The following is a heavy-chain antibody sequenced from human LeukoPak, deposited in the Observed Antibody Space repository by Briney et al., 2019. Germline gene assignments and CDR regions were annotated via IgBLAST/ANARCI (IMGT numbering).Heavy chain of an antibody. CDR3: ARGGGYSSPSYDY. D-gene: IGHD6-13*01. V-gene: IGHV3-53*01. Sequence: GSLRLSSATSGLTVRSTYVTWVRQVPGEGLEWVSVIYRDGSTYYADSVKGRFTISRDNSKNTLYLQMNSLRAEDTAVYYCARGGGYSSPSYDYWGQGTLVTVPS. CDR1: GLTVRSTY. CDR2: IYRDGST. J-gene: IGHJ4*02.